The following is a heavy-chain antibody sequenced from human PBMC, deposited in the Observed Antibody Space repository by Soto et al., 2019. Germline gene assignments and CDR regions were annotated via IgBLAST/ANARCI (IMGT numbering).Heavy chain of an antibody. J-gene: IGHJ6*02. V-gene: IGHV3-30*18. D-gene: IGHD3-16*01. CDR2: ISYDGSNK. Sequence: QVQLVESGGGVVQPGRSLRLSCAASGFTFSSYGMHWVRQAPGKGLEWVAVISYDGSNKYYADSVKGRFTISRDNSKNTLYLQMNSLRAEDTAVYYCAKDQFMITFGGGGTYGMDVWGQGTTVTVSS. CDR3: AKDQFMITFGGGGTYGMDV. CDR1: GFTFSSYG.